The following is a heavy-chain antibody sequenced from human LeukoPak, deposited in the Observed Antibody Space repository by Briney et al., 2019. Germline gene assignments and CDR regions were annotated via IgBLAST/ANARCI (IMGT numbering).Heavy chain of an antibody. Sequence: GGSLRLSCAASGFTFSSYAMYWVRQAPGKGLEWVSTIRGSGGTTYYADSVKGRFTISRDNPKNTLYLQMNSLRAEDTAVYYCAREEDNADEYLREDYWGQGTLVTVSS. CDR2: IRGSGGTT. V-gene: IGHV3-23*01. CDR3: AREEDNADEYLREDY. J-gene: IGHJ4*02. D-gene: IGHD2/OR15-2a*01. CDR1: GFTFSSYA.